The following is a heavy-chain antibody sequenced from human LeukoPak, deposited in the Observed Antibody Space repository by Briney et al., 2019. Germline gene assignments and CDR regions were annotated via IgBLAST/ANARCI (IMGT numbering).Heavy chain of an antibody. CDR2: ISYDGSNK. CDR3: AKASERDGRYYYYYYGMDV. J-gene: IGHJ6*02. Sequence: GGSLRLSCAASGFTFSSYAMHWVRQAPGKGLEWVAVISYDGSNKYYADSVKGRFIISRDNSKNTLYLQMNSLRAEDTAVYYCAKASERDGRYYYYYYGMDVWGQGTTVTVSS. V-gene: IGHV3-30-3*01. D-gene: IGHD1-1*01. CDR1: GFTFSSYA.